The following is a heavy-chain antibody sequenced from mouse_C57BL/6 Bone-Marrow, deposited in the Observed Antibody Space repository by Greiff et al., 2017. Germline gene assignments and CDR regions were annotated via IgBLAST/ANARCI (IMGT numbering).Heavy chain of an antibody. Sequence: VQLQQSGAELVRPGTSVKVSCKASGYAFTNYLIEWVKQRPGQGLEWIGVINPGSGGTNYNEKFKGKATLTADKSSSTAYMQLSSLTSEDAAVYVSAKGAFYYYGLAYWGQGTLVTVSA. J-gene: IGHJ3*01. V-gene: IGHV1-54*01. CDR1: GYAFTNYL. D-gene: IGHD1-1*01. CDR3: AKGAFYYYGLAY. CDR2: INPGSGGT.